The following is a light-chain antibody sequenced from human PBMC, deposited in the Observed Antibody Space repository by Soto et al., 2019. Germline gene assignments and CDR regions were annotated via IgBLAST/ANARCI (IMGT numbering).Light chain of an antibody. CDR3: QQYASSPRT. J-gene: IGKJ1*01. CDR2: GAS. V-gene: IGKV3-20*01. Sequence: EIVLTQSPGTLSLSPGERATLSCRASETVKSNYLAWYQVKPGQAPRLLIHGASTRATGIPDRFSGSGSGTEFTLTVSSLDPNDFAVYYCQQYASSPRTFGQGTKVEIK. CDR1: ETVKSNY.